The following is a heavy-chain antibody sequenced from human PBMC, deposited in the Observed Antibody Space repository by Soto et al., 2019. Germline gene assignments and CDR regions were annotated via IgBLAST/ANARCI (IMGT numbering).Heavy chain of an antibody. Sequence: EVQLLESGGGLVQPGGSLRLSCAASGFTFSSYAMSWVRQAPGKGLEWVSALTSGGSTYYADSVKGRFTISRDNSKETLYLQMNSLRAEDTAVYYCAKVGVAGLGAFEIWGQGTMVTVSS. J-gene: IGHJ3*02. CDR1: GFTFSSYA. CDR3: AKVGVAGLGAFEI. CDR2: LTSGGST. D-gene: IGHD6-19*01. V-gene: IGHV3-23*01.